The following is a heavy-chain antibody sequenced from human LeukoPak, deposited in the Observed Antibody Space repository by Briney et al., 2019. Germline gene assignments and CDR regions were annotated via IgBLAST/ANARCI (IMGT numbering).Heavy chain of an antibody. D-gene: IGHD3-22*01. CDR3: AREFYYDSSGFDY. J-gene: IGHJ4*02. CDR1: GFTFSSYA. V-gene: IGHV3-23*01. CDR2: IGGSGGST. Sequence: GGSLRLSCAASGFTFSSYAMSWVRQAPGKGLEWVSAIGGSGGSTYYADSVKGRFTISRDNSKNTLYLQMNSLRAEDTAVYYCAREFYYDSSGFDYWGQGTLVTVSS.